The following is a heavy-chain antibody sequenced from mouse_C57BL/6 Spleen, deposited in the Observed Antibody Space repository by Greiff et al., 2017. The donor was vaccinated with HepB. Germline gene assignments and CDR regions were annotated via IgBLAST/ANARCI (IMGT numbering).Heavy chain of an antibody. D-gene: IGHD2-1*01. J-gene: IGHJ3*01. CDR2: INPNNGGT. CDR3: ARGIYYCNWGFAY. V-gene: IGHV1-18*01. CDR1: GYTFTDYN. Sequence: EVQLQQSGPELVKPGASVKIPCKASGYTFTDYNMDWVKQSHGKSLEWIGDINPNNGGTIYNQKFKGKATLTVDKSSSTAYMELRSLTSEDTAVYYCARGIYYCNWGFAYWGQGTLVTVSA.